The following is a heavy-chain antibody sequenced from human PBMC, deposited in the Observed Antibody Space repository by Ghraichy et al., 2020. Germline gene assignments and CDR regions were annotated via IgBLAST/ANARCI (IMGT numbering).Heavy chain of an antibody. D-gene: IGHD3-3*01. CDR2: ISGSGGST. Sequence: GGSLRLSCAASGFTFSSYAMSWVRQAPGKGLEWVSAISGSGGSTYYADSVKGRFTISRDNSKNTLYLQMNSLRAEDTAVYYCARVIFGVVIIPSDYWGQGTLVTVSS. V-gene: IGHV3-23*01. CDR3: ARVIFGVVIIPSDY. CDR1: GFTFSSYA. J-gene: IGHJ4*02.